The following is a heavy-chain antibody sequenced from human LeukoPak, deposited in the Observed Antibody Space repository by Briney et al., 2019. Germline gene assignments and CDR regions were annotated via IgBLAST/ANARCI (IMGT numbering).Heavy chain of an antibody. Sequence: ASVKVSCKASGYTFTGYYMHWVRQAPGQGLEWMGWINPNSGGTNYAQKFQGRVTMTRDTSISTAYMELSRLRSDDTAVYYCARDNYCSGGSRDWFDPWGQGTLVTVSS. J-gene: IGHJ5*02. V-gene: IGHV1-2*02. D-gene: IGHD2-15*01. CDR1: GYTFTGYY. CDR3: ARDNYCSGGSRDWFDP. CDR2: INPNSGGT.